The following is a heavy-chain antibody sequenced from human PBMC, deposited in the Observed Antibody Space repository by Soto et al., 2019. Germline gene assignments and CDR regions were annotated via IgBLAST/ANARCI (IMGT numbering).Heavy chain of an antibody. CDR3: AREEWLLKYYFDY. D-gene: IGHD3-3*01. Sequence: TGGSLRLSCAASGLTFSDYYMSWIRQAPGKGLEWVSCITSDGSYTSYADPVKGRFTISRDNAKNTLYLQMNSLRAEDTAVYYCAREEWLLKYYFDYWGQGTLVTVSS. V-gene: IGHV3-11*06. CDR1: GLTFSDYY. J-gene: IGHJ4*02. CDR2: ITSDGSYT.